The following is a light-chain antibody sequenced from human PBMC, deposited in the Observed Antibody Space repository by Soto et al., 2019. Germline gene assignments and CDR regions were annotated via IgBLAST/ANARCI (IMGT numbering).Light chain of an antibody. V-gene: IGLV2-23*01. CDR2: EGT. CDR3: CSYAGSSTYV. CDR1: SSDVGSYNL. Sequence: QSALTQPASVSGSPGQSITISCTGTSSDVGSYNLVSWYQQHPGKAPKLMIYEGTKRRSGVSNRCSGSKSGNTASLTISGLQAEDEADYYCCSYAGSSTYVFGTGAKLTVL. J-gene: IGLJ1*01.